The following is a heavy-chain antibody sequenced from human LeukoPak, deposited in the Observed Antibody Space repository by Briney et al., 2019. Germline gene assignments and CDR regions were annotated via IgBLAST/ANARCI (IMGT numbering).Heavy chain of an antibody. D-gene: IGHD5-12*01. CDR3: ARHRYSGYDLDY. CDR1: GGSISSYY. V-gene: IGHV4-59*08. Sequence: PSETLSLTCTVSGGSISSYYWSWIRQPPGKGLEWIGYIYYSGSTNYNPSLKSRVTISVDTSKNQFSLKVSSVIAADTAVYYCARHRYSGYDLDYWGQGTLVTVSS. CDR2: IYYSGST. J-gene: IGHJ4*02.